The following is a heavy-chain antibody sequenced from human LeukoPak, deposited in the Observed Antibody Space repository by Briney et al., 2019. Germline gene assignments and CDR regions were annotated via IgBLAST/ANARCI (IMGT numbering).Heavy chain of an antibody. CDR2: IYPRDGST. CDR1: GYTFTSNY. Sequence: ASVKVSCKASGYTFTSNYIHWVRHAPGQGLEWMGMIYPRDGSTSYAQKFQGRVTVTRDTSTSTVHMELSGLRSEDTAVYYCARDQEGFDYWGQGTLVTVSS. J-gene: IGHJ4*02. CDR3: ARDQEGFDY. V-gene: IGHV1-46*01.